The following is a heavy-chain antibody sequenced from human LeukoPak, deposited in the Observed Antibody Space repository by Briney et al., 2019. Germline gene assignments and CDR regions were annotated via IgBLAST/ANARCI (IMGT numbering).Heavy chain of an antibody. D-gene: IGHD3-10*01. CDR1: GGSISSYY. J-gene: IGHJ2*01. V-gene: IGHV4-4*07. CDR2: IYTSGST. Sequence: ASQTLSLTCTVSGGSISSYYWSWIRQPAGKGLEWIGRIYTSGSTNYNPSLKSRVTMSVDTSKNQFSLKLSSVTAADTAVYYCARDSGFQSPGYWYFDLWGRGTLVTVSS. CDR3: ARDSGFQSPGYWYFDL.